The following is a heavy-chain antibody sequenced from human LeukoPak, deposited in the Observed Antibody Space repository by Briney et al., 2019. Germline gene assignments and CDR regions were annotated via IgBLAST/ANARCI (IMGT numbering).Heavy chain of an antibody. Sequence: SGTLSLTCTVSGGSISSYYWSWIRQPPGKGLEWIAYISDIGSINYNPSLKSRVTISLDTSKNQFSLKLSSVTAADTAVYYCAGHHPRNTVDFWGQGTLVTVSS. CDR1: GGSISSYY. J-gene: IGHJ4*02. V-gene: IGHV4-59*08. CDR2: ISDIGSI. CDR3: AGHHPRNTVDF. D-gene: IGHD2/OR15-2a*01.